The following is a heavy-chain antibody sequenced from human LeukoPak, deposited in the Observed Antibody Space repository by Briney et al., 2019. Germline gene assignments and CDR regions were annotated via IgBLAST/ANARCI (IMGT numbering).Heavy chain of an antibody. V-gene: IGHV4-4*02. J-gene: IGHJ4*02. CDR2: IYHSGST. D-gene: IGHD3-22*01. Sequence: SETLSLTCAVSGGSISSSNWWSWVRQPPGKGLEWIGEIYHSGSTNYNPSLKSRVTISVDKSKNQFSLKLSSVTAADTAVYYCARGVRSRYYYDSSGYYYIDYWGQGTLVTVSS. CDR3: ARGVRSRYYYDSSGYYYIDY. CDR1: GGSISSSNW.